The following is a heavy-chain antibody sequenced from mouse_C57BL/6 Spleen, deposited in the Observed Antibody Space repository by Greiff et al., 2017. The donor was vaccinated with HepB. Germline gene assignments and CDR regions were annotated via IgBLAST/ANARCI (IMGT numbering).Heavy chain of an antibody. D-gene: IGHD1-3*01. Sequence: QVQLQQSGPELVKPGASVKISCTASGYAFSSSWMNWVKQRPGKGLEWIGRIYPGDGDTNYNGKFKGKATLTADKSSSTAYMQLSSLTSEDSAVYFCARQSSRAMDYWGQGTSVTVSS. CDR3: ARQSSRAMDY. CDR2: IYPGDGDT. V-gene: IGHV1-82*01. CDR1: GYAFSSSW. J-gene: IGHJ4*01.